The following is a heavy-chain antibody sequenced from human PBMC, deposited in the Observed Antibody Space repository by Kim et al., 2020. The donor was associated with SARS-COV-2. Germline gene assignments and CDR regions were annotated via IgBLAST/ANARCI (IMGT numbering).Heavy chain of an antibody. CDR2: IYYNGDT. CDR3: ARSPSLQQWLVN. J-gene: IGHJ4*02. V-gene: IGHV4-59*01. Sequence: SETLSLTCTVSGGSISSYYWSWIRQLPGKGLEWIGYIYYNGDTTYNPSLKSRVTISLETSKNQFSLKFSYVTAADTSVYYCARSPSLQQWLVNWGQGTLVTVSS. CDR1: GGSISSYY. D-gene: IGHD6-19*01.